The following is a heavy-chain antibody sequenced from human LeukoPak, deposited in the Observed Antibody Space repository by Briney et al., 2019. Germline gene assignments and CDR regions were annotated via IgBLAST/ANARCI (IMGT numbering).Heavy chain of an antibody. D-gene: IGHD3-22*01. CDR1: GYTFTGYY. V-gene: IGHV1-2*02. Sequence: ALVKASCKASGYTFTGYYMHWVRQAPGQGLEWMGWINPNSGGTNYAQKFQGRVTMTRDTSISTAYMELSRLRSDDTAVYYCARRDSSGYPLGIDYWGQGTLVTVSS. CDR3: ARRDSSGYPLGIDY. J-gene: IGHJ4*02. CDR2: INPNSGGT.